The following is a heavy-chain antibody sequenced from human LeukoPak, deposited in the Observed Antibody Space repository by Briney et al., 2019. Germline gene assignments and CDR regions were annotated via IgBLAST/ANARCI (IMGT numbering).Heavy chain of an antibody. V-gene: IGHV3-66*01. Sequence: GGSLRLSCAASGFTVSSNYMSWVRQAPGKGLEWVSVIYSGGSTYYADSVKGRFTSSRDNSKNTLYLQMNSLRAEDTAVYYWAREPSKLTRYYYYGMDVWGQGTTVTVSS. CDR2: IYSGGST. CDR3: AREPSKLTRYYYYGMDV. CDR1: GFTVSSNY. D-gene: IGHD4-23*01. J-gene: IGHJ6*02.